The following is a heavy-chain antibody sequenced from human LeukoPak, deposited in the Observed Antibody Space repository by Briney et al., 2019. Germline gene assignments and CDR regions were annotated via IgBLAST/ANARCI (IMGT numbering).Heavy chain of an antibody. CDR3: ATYGSEISY. CDR1: DGSISSYY. Sequence: PSETLSLTCTVSDGSISSYYWSWIRQPPGKGLEWIGYIYYGGSTNYNPSLKSRVTISIDTSKNQFSLKLSSVTAADTAVYYCATYGSEISYWGQGTLVTVSS. V-gene: IGHV4-59*01. J-gene: IGHJ4*02. D-gene: IGHD1-26*01. CDR2: IYYGGST.